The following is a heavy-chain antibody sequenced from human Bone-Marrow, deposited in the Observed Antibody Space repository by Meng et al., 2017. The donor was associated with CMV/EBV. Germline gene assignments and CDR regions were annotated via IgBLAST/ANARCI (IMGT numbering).Heavy chain of an antibody. CDR1: GGSFSGYH. CDR3: ATRIAAAGSVSVDV. CDR2: INHTGRT. Sequence: GSLRLSCAVYGGSFSGYHWSWIRKPPEKGLEWIGDINHTGRTKYNPPLRSRVTISVDTAKNQFSLKLSSVTVADTAVYYCATRIAAAGSVSVDVWGQGTTVTVSS. J-gene: IGHJ6*02. V-gene: IGHV4-34*01. D-gene: IGHD6-13*01.